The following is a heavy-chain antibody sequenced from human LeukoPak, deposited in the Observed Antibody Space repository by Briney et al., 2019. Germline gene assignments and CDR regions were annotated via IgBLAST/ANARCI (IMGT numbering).Heavy chain of an antibody. D-gene: IGHD1-26*01. V-gene: IGHV3-7*01. Sequence: GGSLRLSCATSGFTFSSYWMSWVRQAPGKGLEWVANIKHDGSDKNYVDSVKGRFTISRDNAKNSLYLQMNSLRAEDTAVYYCARFPVGATLDYWGQGTLVTVSS. CDR2: IKHDGSDK. CDR3: ARFPVGATLDY. CDR1: GFTFSSYW. J-gene: IGHJ4*02.